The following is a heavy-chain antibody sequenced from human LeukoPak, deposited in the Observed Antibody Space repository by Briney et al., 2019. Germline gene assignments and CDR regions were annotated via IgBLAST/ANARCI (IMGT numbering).Heavy chain of an antibody. Sequence: GGSLRLTCEASGFTFSSYAMSWVRQAPGKGLEWVSVISGNGGSTYYADSVQGRFTISRDNSKNTLYLQMNSLRAEDTAVYYCAKVEGDDFWSMPEYFQHWGQGTLVTVSS. J-gene: IGHJ1*01. CDR3: AKVEGDDFWSMPEYFQH. D-gene: IGHD3-3*01. CDR1: GFTFSSYA. CDR2: ISGNGGST. V-gene: IGHV3-23*01.